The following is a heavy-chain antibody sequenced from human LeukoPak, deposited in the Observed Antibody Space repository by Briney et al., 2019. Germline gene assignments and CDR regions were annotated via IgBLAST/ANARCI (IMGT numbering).Heavy chain of an antibody. CDR3: ARVEIFGVGDEWDY. CDR1: GFTFSSYS. Sequence: GGSLRLSCAASGFTFSSYSMNWVRQAPGKGLEWVSSISSSSSYIYYADSVKGRFTISRDNAKNSLYLQMNSLRAEDTAVYYCARVEIFGVGDEWDYWGQGTLVTVSS. CDR2: ISSSSSYI. J-gene: IGHJ4*02. V-gene: IGHV3-21*01. D-gene: IGHD3-3*01.